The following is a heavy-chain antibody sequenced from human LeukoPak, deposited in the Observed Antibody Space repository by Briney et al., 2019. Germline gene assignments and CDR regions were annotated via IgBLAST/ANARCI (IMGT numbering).Heavy chain of an antibody. CDR3: AKVESVVAATGHYYYYMDV. D-gene: IGHD2-15*01. J-gene: IGHJ6*03. CDR1: GFTFSSYW. Sequence: GGSLRLSCAASGFTFSSYWMHWVRHAPGKGLVWVSRINSDGSSTSYADSVKGRFTISRDNSKNTLYLQMNSLRAEDTAVYYCAKVESVVAATGHYYYYMDVWGKGTPVTVSS. CDR2: INSDGSST. V-gene: IGHV3-74*01.